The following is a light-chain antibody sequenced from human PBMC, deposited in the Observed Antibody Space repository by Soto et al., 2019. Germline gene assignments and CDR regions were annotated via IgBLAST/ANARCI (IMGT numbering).Light chain of an antibody. CDR2: GNN. Sequence: QSVLTQPPSMSGAPGQRVTISCTGTSPTIGAGYDVHWYQQLPGMAPNLLIYGNNKRPSGVPDRFSGSKSGTSASLAITGLQAEDEADYYCQSYDSTLSGLYVLGTGTKLTVL. CDR1: SPTIGAGYD. CDR3: QSYDSTLSGLYV. J-gene: IGLJ1*01. V-gene: IGLV1-40*01.